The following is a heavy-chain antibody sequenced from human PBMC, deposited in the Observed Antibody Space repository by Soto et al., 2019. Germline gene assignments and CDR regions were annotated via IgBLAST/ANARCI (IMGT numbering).Heavy chain of an antibody. Sequence: XSVKVSCKAFGYSFTSYYVHWLQQAPGQGLEWMGIINPGGGSTNYAQKFQGRVTMTRDTSTSTVYMELSTLKSEDTAVYYCARAEYGDLDYWGQGTLVTVSS. J-gene: IGHJ4*02. V-gene: IGHV1-46*01. CDR1: GYSFTSYY. D-gene: IGHD4-17*01. CDR3: ARAEYGDLDY. CDR2: INPGGGST.